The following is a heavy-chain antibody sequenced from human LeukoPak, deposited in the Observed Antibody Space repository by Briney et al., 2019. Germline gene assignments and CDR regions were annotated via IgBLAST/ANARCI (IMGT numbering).Heavy chain of an antibody. D-gene: IGHD6-19*01. V-gene: IGHV3-9*01. Sequence: HPGGSLRLSCAASGFTFDDHAMHWVRQAPGKGLEWVSVINWNSDSIAYAASVKGRFNISRDNAKSSLYLQMNSLRAEDTALYYCVRGQGSGWQGDYYGMDVWGQGTTVTVSS. CDR2: INWNSDSI. J-gene: IGHJ6*02. CDR3: VRGQGSGWQGDYYGMDV. CDR1: GFTFDDHA.